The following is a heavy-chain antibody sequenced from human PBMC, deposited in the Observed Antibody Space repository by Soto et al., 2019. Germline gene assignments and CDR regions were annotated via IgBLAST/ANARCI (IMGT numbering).Heavy chain of an antibody. D-gene: IGHD3-10*01. J-gene: IGHJ5*02. CDR1: GGSFRGYY. Sequence: QVQLQQWGAGLLKPSETLSLTCAVYGGSFRGYYWSWIRQPPGKGLEWMGEINHRGSTKYNPSLKSRVTISVDTSKNLFSLNLSSVTAADTAVYYCSRSGSYAWFDPWGQGTLVTVSS. V-gene: IGHV4-34*01. CDR2: INHRGST. CDR3: SRSGSYAWFDP.